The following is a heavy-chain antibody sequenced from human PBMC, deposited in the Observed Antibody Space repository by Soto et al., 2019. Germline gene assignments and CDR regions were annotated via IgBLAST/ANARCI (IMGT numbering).Heavy chain of an antibody. V-gene: IGHV4-59*01. Sequence: SETLSLTCTVSGGSISGYYWSWIRQPPGKGLEWIGYIYYSGSTNYSPSLKSRVTISLDTSKNQFSLKLSSVTAADTAVYYCARDSGYSIAYYYYGMDVWGQGTTVTVSS. CDR3: ARDSGYSIAYYYYGMDV. J-gene: IGHJ6*02. CDR2: IYYSGST. CDR1: GGSISGYY. D-gene: IGHD4-4*01.